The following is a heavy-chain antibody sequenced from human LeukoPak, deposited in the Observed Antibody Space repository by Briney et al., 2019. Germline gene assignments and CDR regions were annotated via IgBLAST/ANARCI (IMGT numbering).Heavy chain of an antibody. CDR2: IYFSGST. CDR3: AREMAVAGPYTFDI. D-gene: IGHD2-2*02. V-gene: IGHV4-4*07. Sequence: SETLSLTCTVSGTSINNYYWSWFRQPAGKGLEWIGRIYFSGSTNHNPSLKSRITMSLDTSKNQFSLNLRFVTAADTAVYFCAREMAVAGPYTFDIWGQGTEVTVSS. CDR1: GTSINNYY. J-gene: IGHJ3*02.